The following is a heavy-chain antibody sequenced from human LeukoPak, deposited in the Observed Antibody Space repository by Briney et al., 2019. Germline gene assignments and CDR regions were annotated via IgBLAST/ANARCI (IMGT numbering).Heavy chain of an antibody. V-gene: IGHV3-48*02. CDR2: LSSRSTTV. CDR3: ARVDNLGSWCFDL. D-gene: IGHD1-1*01. Sequence: GGSLRLSCVSSGFTFSHYSMNWVRQAPGKGLEWVSYLSSRSTTVYYADSVKGRFTISRDNANNSLYLQMNSLRDEDTAVYYCARVDNLGSWCFDLWGRGTLVTVSS. J-gene: IGHJ2*01. CDR1: GFTFSHYS.